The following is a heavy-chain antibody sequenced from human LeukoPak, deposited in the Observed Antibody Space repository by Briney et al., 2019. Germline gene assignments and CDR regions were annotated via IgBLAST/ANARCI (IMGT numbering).Heavy chain of an antibody. CDR3: ARAPYSSSWYGDY. J-gene: IGHJ4*02. Sequence: ASVKVSCKASGGTFSSYAISWVRQAPGQGLEWMGRIIPILGIANYAQKFQGRVTITADKSTSTAYMELSSLGSEDTAVYYCARAPYSSSWYGDYWGQGTLVTVSS. CDR1: GGTFSSYA. V-gene: IGHV1-69*04. D-gene: IGHD6-13*01. CDR2: IIPILGIA.